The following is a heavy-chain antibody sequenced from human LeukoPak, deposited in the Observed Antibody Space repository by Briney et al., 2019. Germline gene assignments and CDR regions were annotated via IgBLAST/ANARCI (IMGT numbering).Heavy chain of an antibody. J-gene: IGHJ4*02. V-gene: IGHV5-10-1*01. CDR1: GYSFPSYW. D-gene: IGHD6-13*01. CDR3: ASLPRSSWYFFDS. Sequence: GESLRISCKGSGYSFPSYWISWVRQMPGKGLEWMGRFDPSDSYTNYSPSFQGHGTISADKSISTAYLQWSSLKASDTAMYYCASLPRSSWYFFDSWGQGTLVTVSS. CDR2: FDPSDSYT.